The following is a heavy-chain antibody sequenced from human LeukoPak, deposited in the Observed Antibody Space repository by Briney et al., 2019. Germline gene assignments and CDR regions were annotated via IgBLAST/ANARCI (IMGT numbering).Heavy chain of an antibody. J-gene: IGHJ3*02. D-gene: IGHD6-13*01. Sequence: GESLKISCKGSGYSFTSYWIGWVRQMPGKGLEWMGIIYPGDSDTRYSPSFQGQVTISADKSISTAYLQWSSLKASDTAMYYCTRCIAAAVSAFDIWGQGTMVTVSS. V-gene: IGHV5-51*01. CDR1: GYSFTSYW. CDR2: IYPGDSDT. CDR3: TRCIAAAVSAFDI.